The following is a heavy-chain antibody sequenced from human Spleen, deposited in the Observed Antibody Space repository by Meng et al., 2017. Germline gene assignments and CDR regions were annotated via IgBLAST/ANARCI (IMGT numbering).Heavy chain of an antibody. CDR2: IHHSGTS. CDR1: GDSITRGFH. D-gene: IGHD4-11*01. Sequence: SETLSLTCDVSGDSITRGFHWAWIRQSPGKGLEWIGSIHHSGTSFYNPSIRSRVTISIDTSKNQFSLQVTSVAAADTAVYFCARQYHIDVWGQGTLVTVSS. CDR3: ARQYHIDV. V-gene: IGHV4-38-2*01. J-gene: IGHJ4*02.